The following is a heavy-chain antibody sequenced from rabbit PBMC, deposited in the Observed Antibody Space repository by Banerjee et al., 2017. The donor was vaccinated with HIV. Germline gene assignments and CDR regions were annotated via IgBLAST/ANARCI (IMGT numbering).Heavy chain of an antibody. J-gene: IGHJ6*01. Sequence: DLVKPEGSLTLTCKASGFDFSNNAMCWVRQAPGKGLELIACIYSSNGDKWYASWVNGRFTISKTSSTTVTLQMTSLTAADTATYFCARESYDYYGDLGTLWGPGTLVTVS. V-gene: IGHV1S45*01. D-gene: IGHD2-1*01. CDR3: ARESYDYYGDLGTL. CDR2: IYSSNGDK. CDR1: GFDFSNNA.